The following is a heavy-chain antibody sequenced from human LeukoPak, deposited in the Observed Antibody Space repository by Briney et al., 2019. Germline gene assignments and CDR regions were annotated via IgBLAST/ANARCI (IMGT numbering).Heavy chain of an antibody. D-gene: IGHD5-24*01. CDR1: GGSISDYF. Sequence: PSETLSLTCTVSGGSISDYFWSWIRQPPGKGLEWIGYIYYSGSTNYNPSLKSRVTISVDTSKNQFSLKLSSVTAADTAVYYCARVGDGYTVAFDIWGQGTMVTVSS. CDR3: ARVGDGYTVAFDI. CDR2: IYYSGST. J-gene: IGHJ3*02. V-gene: IGHV4-59*01.